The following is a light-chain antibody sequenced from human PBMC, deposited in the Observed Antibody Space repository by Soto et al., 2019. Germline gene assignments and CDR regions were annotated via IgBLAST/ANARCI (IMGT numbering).Light chain of an antibody. J-gene: IGKJ4*01. CDR3: QQYYTVPLT. Sequence: DIVMTQSPDFLAVSLGERATIYCKSSQSVLYSSNNQNYLAWYQQKPGQPPKLLIYWASTRESGVPDRFSGSGSGTDFTLTISSLQAEDVAVYYCQQYYTVPLTFGGGTKVEI. CDR2: WAS. CDR1: QSVLYSSNNQNY. V-gene: IGKV4-1*01.